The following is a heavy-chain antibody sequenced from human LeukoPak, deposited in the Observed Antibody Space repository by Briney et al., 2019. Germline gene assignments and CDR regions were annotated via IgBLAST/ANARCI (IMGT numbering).Heavy chain of an antibody. J-gene: IGHJ4*02. CDR3: ARGQRYSSSWYGTLGY. CDR1: GGSFSGYY. V-gene: IGHV4-34*01. D-gene: IGHD6-13*01. CDR2: INHSGST. Sequence: SETLSLTCAVYGGSFSGYYWSWIRQTPGKGLEWIGEINHSGSTNYSPSLKSRVTISVDTSKNQFSLKLSSVTAADTAVYYCARGQRYSSSWYGTLGYWGQGTLVTVSS.